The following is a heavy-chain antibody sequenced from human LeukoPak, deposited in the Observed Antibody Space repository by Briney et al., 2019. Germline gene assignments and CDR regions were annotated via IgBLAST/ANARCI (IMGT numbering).Heavy chain of an antibody. CDR2: INPSGGST. V-gene: IGHV1-46*01. Sequence: GASVKVSCQASGYTFTSYYMHWVRQAPGQGLKCMGIINPSGGSTSYAQQFEGRVTMTSLTSPGPVHMVLSGLRSEGTAVYHCARENAPYYDSSGYYYDWGQGTLVTVSS. CDR1: GYTFTSYY. D-gene: IGHD3-22*01. J-gene: IGHJ4*02. CDR3: ARENAPYYDSSGYYYD.